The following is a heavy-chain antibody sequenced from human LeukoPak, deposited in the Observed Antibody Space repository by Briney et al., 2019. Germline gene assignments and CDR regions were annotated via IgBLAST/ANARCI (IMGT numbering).Heavy chain of an antibody. J-gene: IGHJ6*03. V-gene: IGHV4-4*07. CDR3: ARHFPCSSTSCPTRFYYYYYYMDV. Sequence: SETLSLTCTVSGGSISSYYWSWIRQPAGKGLEWIGRIYTSGSTNYNPSLKSRVTMSVDTSKNQFSLKLSSVTAADTAVYYCARHFPCSSTSCPTRFYYYYYYMDVWGKGTTVTVSS. CDR1: GGSISSYY. CDR2: IYTSGST. D-gene: IGHD2-2*01.